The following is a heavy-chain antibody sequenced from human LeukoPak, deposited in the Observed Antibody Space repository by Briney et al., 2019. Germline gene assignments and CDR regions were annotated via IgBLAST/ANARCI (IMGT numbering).Heavy chain of an antibody. CDR2: IYYSGST. CDR1: GGSISSSSYY. J-gene: IGHJ3*02. D-gene: IGHD3-10*01. Sequence: SETLSLTCTVSGGSISSSSYYWGWNRQPPGKGLAWNGSIYYSGSTYYNPSLKSRVTISVDTSKNQFSLKLSSVTAADTAVYYCARHQGEFGEEYAFDIWRQGTMVTVSS. CDR3: ARHQGEFGEEYAFDI. V-gene: IGHV4-39*01.